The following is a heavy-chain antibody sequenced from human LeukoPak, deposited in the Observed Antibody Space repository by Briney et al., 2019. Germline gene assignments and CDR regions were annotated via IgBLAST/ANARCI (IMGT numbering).Heavy chain of an antibody. V-gene: IGHV3-74*01. Sequence: GGSLILSCAASRFTFSSYWMHWVRQAPGKGLVWVSRINTDGSDTSYADSVKGRFTISRDNAKNTLYLQMNSLRAEDTAVYYCARGNAHAFDIWGQGTMVTVSS. J-gene: IGHJ3*02. D-gene: IGHD1-1*01. CDR3: ARGNAHAFDI. CDR2: INTDGSDT. CDR1: RFTFSSYW.